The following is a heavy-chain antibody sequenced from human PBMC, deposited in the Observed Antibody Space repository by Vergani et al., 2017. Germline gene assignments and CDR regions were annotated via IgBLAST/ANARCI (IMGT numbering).Heavy chain of an antibody. D-gene: IGHD6-13*01. CDR2: VRNKEDGGTP. Sequence: VQLQESGPGLVKPSETLSLTCTVSGAAIKDFYWSWFRQPPGKGLEWVGFVRNKEDGGTPEHAASVKGRFTISRDDSKAIAYLQMNSLKTEDTAVYYCTTGFPGSSWSTYWGQGTLVTVSS. CDR1: GAAIKDFY. CDR3: TTGFPGSSWSTY. V-gene: IGHV3-49*05. J-gene: IGHJ4*01.